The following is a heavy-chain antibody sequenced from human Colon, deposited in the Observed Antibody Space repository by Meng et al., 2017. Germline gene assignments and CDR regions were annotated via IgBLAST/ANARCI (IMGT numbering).Heavy chain of an antibody. D-gene: IGHD1-26*01. CDR3: ARGYSGSYHTPIDY. CDR1: GYSFTNYW. Sequence: GASLKISCKASGYSFTNYWIGWVRQMPGRGLEWMGLIYPADSDTRYSPSFQGQVTISADKSISTAYLQWSSLKASDTAIYYCARGYSGSYHTPIDYWGQGTLVTVSS. J-gene: IGHJ4*02. CDR2: IYPADSDT. V-gene: IGHV5-51*01.